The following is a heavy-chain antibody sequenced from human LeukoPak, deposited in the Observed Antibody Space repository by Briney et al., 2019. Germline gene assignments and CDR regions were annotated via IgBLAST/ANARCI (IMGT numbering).Heavy chain of an antibody. D-gene: IGHD3-22*01. CDR1: GYTLTELS. Sequence: ASVKVSCKVSGYTLTELSMHWVRQAPGKGLEWMGGFDPEDGETIYAQKFQGRVTMTEDTSTDTAYMELSSLRPEDTAVYYCATGHPYYYDSSGHDRFRFDPWGQGTLVTVSS. J-gene: IGHJ5*02. V-gene: IGHV1-24*01. CDR2: FDPEDGET. CDR3: ATGHPYYYDSSGHDRFRFDP.